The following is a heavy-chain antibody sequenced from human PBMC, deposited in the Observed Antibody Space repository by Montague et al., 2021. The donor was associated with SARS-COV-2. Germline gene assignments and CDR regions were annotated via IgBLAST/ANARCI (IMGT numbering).Heavy chain of an antibody. V-gene: IGHV4-59*02. CDR3: AKASRGYGGDFDS. D-gene: IGHD4-23*01. CDR2: IFYSGST. CDR1: GDSVNGNY. Sequence: SETLSLTCSVSGDSVNGNYWSWVRQPPGKGLEWLGYIFYSGSTYNPSLNSLVTMSLDTSKNHFSLNLISVTAADTAVYYCAKASRGYGGDFDSWGQGTLVIVSS. J-gene: IGHJ4*02.